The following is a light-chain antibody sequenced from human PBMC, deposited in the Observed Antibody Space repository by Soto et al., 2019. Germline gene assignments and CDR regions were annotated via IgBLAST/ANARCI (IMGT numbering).Light chain of an antibody. J-gene: IGLJ3*02. CDR3: QSYDSSLSGWV. CDR1: SSNIGAGYD. Sequence: QAVVTQPPSVSGAPGQRVTISCTGSSSNIGAGYDVHWYQQLPGTAPKLLISGNSNRPSGVPDRFSGSKSGTSASLAITRLQAEDEADYYCQSYDSSLSGWVFGGGTKLTVL. CDR2: GNS. V-gene: IGLV1-40*01.